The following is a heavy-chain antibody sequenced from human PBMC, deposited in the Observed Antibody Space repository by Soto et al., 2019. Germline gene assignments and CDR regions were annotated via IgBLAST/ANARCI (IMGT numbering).Heavy chain of an antibody. CDR2: IYGGGTT. CDR1: GFTVSSKS. J-gene: IGHJ4*02. D-gene: IGHD6-19*01. Sequence: EVQLVESGGGLIQPGGSLRLSCAASGFTVSSKSMTWVRQAPGKGLEWVSVIYGGGTTYYADSVKGRFTISRDNSKNTLYLQMNSLSAEDTAVYYCVQTSGWPGFDFWGQGTLVTVSS. CDR3: VQTSGWPGFDF. V-gene: IGHV3-53*01.